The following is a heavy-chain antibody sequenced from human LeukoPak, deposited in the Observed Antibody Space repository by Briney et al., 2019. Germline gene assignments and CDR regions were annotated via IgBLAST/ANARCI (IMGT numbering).Heavy chain of an antibody. V-gene: IGHV3-9*01. CDR1: GFTFDDYA. J-gene: IGHJ6*02. CDR3: SKDDYGEYVSGRRAV. Sequence: GGSLRLSCAASGFTFDDYAMHWVRQAPGKGLEWVSVISGNSGSIGYADSVKGRFTISRDNAKNSLYLQMNSLRAEDTALYYCSKDDYGEYVSGRRAVWGQGNTVTVSS. D-gene: IGHD4-17*01. CDR2: ISGNSGSI.